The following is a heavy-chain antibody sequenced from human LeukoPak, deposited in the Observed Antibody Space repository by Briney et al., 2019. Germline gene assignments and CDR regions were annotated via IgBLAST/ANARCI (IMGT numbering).Heavy chain of an antibody. V-gene: IGHV3-43D*03. CDR2: ISWDGSGT. CDR1: GFILDVYA. CDR3: AKGIDAWGSSTYYHYGMDV. Sequence: GGSLRLSCATSGFILDVYAMHWVRHVPGRGLEGVSLISWDGSGTFFVDSVKGRFTISRDNSKNILYLQMNSLRAEDTALYYCAKGIDAWGSSTYYHYGMDVWGQGTTVTVSS. J-gene: IGHJ6*02. D-gene: IGHD7-27*01.